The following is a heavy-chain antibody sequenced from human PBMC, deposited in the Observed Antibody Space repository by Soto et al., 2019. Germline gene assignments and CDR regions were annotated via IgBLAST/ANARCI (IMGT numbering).Heavy chain of an antibody. CDR2: INHSGST. Sequence: PSETLSLTCSVSGGSTSSYYWSWIRQPPGKGLEWIGEINHSGSTNYNPSLKSRVTMSVDTSKNQVSLKLTSVTTADTAVYYCARTSRFDCWGQGTLVTVSS. CDR1: GGSTSSYY. J-gene: IGHJ4*02. D-gene: IGHD6-6*01. CDR3: ARTSRFDC. V-gene: IGHV4-34*10.